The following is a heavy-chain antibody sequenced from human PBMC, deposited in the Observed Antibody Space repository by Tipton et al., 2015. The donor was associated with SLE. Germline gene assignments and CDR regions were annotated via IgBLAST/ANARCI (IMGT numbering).Heavy chain of an antibody. V-gene: IGHV4-61*02. CDR1: GGSISSGSYY. J-gene: IGHJ6*03. Sequence: TLSLTCTVSGGSISSGSYYWSWIRQPAGKGLEWIGRIYTSGSTNYNPSLKSRVTISVDTSKKQLSLKLNSVNAADTAVYYCARGPRKLVPGSYYYYMDVWGKGTTVTVSS. D-gene: IGHD6-6*01. CDR2: IYTSGST. CDR3: ARGPRKLVPGSYYYYMDV.